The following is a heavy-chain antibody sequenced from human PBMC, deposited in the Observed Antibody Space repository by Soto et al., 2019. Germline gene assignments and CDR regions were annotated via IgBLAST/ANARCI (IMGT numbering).Heavy chain of an antibody. Sequence: PGGSLRLSCAASGFTFNNAWMNWVRQAPGKGLEWVGRIKSKTDGGTAVYAAPVKGRFTTSRDDSKSTLYLQMNSLKSEDTALYYCATQLPPYFYYYYGLDVWGQGTTVTVSS. J-gene: IGHJ6*02. V-gene: IGHV3-15*07. D-gene: IGHD1-1*01. CDR3: ATQLPPYFYYYYGLDV. CDR2: IKSKTDGGTA. CDR1: GFTFNNAW.